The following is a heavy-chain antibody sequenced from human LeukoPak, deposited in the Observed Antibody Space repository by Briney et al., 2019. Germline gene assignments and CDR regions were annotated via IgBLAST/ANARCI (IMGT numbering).Heavy chain of an antibody. CDR3: ARDFGTFGEN. CDR2: IYYSGST. D-gene: IGHD3-10*01. Sequence: SETLSFTCTVSGGSISSYYWSWIRQPPGKGLEWIGYIYYSGSTNYNPSLKSRVTISVDTSKNQFSLKLSPVTAADTAVYYCARDFGTFGENWGQGTLVTVSS. V-gene: IGHV4-59*01. J-gene: IGHJ4*02. CDR1: GGSISSYY.